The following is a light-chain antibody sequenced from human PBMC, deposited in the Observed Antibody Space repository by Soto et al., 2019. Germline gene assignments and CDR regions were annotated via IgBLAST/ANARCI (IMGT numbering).Light chain of an antibody. CDR1: QSVSSSY. CDR3: QQYGSSQSIT. CDR2: GAS. Sequence: EIVLTQSPGTLSLSPGERATLSCRASQSVSSSYFAWYQQKPGQAPRLLIYGASSRATGIPDRFSGSGSGTDFTLTISRPETEDFAVYYCQQYGSSQSITFGQGTRLQIK. J-gene: IGKJ5*01. V-gene: IGKV3-20*01.